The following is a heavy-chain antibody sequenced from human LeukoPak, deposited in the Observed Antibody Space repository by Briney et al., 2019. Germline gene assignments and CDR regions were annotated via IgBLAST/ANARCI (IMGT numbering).Heavy chain of an antibody. CDR1: GGTFSSYG. CDR3: ARARKVQLLWFGELFDY. Sequence: ASVKVSCKASGGTFSSYGINWVRQAPGQGLEWMGWINPNSGGTHYAQKFQGRVTMTRDTSISAAYMELSRLRSDDTAVYYCARARKVQLLWFGELFDYWGQGTLVTVSS. V-gene: IGHV1-2*02. CDR2: INPNSGGT. J-gene: IGHJ4*02. D-gene: IGHD3-10*01.